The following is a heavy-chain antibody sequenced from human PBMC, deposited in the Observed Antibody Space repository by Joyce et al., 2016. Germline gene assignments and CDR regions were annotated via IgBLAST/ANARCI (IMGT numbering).Heavy chain of an antibody. J-gene: IGHJ5*01. D-gene: IGHD2-2*01. CDR1: GFTFDDYT. V-gene: IGHV3-43*01. Sequence: EVQLVESGGVVVQPGGSLRLSCAASGFTFDDYTMHWIRQAPGKGLEWVSLITWNGGGTYYADSVKGRFTVSRDNSKNSLYLQMNSLTTEDTALYYCAKLGSTGDDSWG. CDR2: ITWNGGGT. CDR3: AKLGSTGDDS.